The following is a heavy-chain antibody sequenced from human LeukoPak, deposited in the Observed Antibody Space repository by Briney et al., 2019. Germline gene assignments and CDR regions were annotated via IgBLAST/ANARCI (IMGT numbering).Heavy chain of an antibody. CDR3: ARVGTMIRGLIY. V-gene: IGHV1-69*04. CDR2: IIPILGIA. D-gene: IGHD3-22*01. Sequence: ASVKVSCKASGGTFSSYAISWVRQAPGQGLEWMGRIIPILGIANYAQKFQGRVTITADKSTSTAYMELSSLRSEDTAVYYCARVGTMIRGLIYWGQGTLVTVSS. CDR1: GGTFSSYA. J-gene: IGHJ4*02.